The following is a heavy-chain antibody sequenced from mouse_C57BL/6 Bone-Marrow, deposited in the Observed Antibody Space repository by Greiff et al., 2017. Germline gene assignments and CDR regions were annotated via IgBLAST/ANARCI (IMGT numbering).Heavy chain of an antibody. CDR1: GYTFTSYW. J-gene: IGHJ2*01. CDR3: SSFDGNYFDF. Sequence: VQLQQPGAELVMPGASVKLSCKASGYTFTSYWMHWVKQRPGQGLEWIGEIDPSDSYTNYTQKFKGTSTLTVDKSSSTAYMQLSSLTSEDSAVYYCSSFDGNYFDFWGQGTPLTVAS. D-gene: IGHD2-3*01. V-gene: IGHV1-69*01. CDR2: IDPSDSYT.